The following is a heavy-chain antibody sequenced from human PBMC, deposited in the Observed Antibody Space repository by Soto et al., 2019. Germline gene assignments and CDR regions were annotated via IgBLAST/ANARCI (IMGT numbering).Heavy chain of an antibody. CDR2: ILSDVEQ. CDR3: ARISGRFGASHFDF. J-gene: IGHJ4*02. D-gene: IGHD3-10*01. Sequence: QVTLKKSGPVLVQATETLTLTCNVSGFSLTNVQKGVAWIRQPPGKALEWLAHILSDVEQSYKSSLKKRLTISQDTSKRQVVLVMTNVEPVDTATYYCARISGRFGASHFDFWGQGSSVIVSS. V-gene: IGHV2-26*01. CDR1: GFSLTNVQKG.